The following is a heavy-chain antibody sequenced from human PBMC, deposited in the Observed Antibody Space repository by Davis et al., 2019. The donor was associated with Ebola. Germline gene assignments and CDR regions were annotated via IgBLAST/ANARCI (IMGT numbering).Heavy chain of an antibody. CDR2: ISNSGST. V-gene: IGHV4-59*01. CDR1: GGSISSYY. Sequence: MPSETLSLTCTVSGGSISSYYWSWIRQPPGKGLEWIGYISNSGSTNYNPSLKSRVTISVDTSKNQFSLKLSSVTAADTAVYYCARESFDSGTYYTGYYYYGMDVWGQGTTVTVSS. J-gene: IGHJ6*02. D-gene: IGHD3-10*01. CDR3: ARESFDSGTYYTGYYYYGMDV.